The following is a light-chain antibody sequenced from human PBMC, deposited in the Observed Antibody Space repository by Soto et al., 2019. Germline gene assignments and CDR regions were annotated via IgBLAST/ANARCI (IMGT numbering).Light chain of an antibody. CDR1: QGIASS. CDR3: QQYDNWPPIT. J-gene: IGKJ5*01. V-gene: IGKV3-15*01. CDR2: GAS. Sequence: EVVLTQSPATLSVSPGEGVTLSCRASQGIASSLAWYQKKPGQAPRLLIYGASTRSTDIPVRFSGRGSGTEFTLTISSLQYEDSAIYYFQQYDNWPPITFGQWTRLEI.